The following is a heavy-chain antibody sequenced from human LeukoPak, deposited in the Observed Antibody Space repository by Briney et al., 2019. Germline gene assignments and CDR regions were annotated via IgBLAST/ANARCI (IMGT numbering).Heavy chain of an antibody. V-gene: IGHV4-59*01. Sequence: SETLSLTCAVYGGSFSGYYWSWIRQPPGKGLEWIGYIYYSGSTNYNPSLKSRVTISVDTSKNQFSLKLSSVTAADTAVYYCARHYCSGGSCYSAYWGQGTLVTVSS. J-gene: IGHJ4*02. D-gene: IGHD2-15*01. CDR2: IYYSGST. CDR1: GGSFSGYY. CDR3: ARHYCSGGSCYSAY.